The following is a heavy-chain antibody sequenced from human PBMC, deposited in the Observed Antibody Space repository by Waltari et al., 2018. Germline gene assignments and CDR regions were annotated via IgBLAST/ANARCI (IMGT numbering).Heavy chain of an antibody. V-gene: IGHV4-39*02. J-gene: IGHJ3*01. Sequence: GWSRRRAWQGVGLIGTISYNAAIYSNPSLRSRVTIFRDTSKNQLSLKLGSVTAADTAFYYCATDIGASLGTAAFDVWGQGTMVTVSS. CDR3: ATDIGASLGTAAFDV. D-gene: IGHD1-1*01. CDR2: ISYNAAI.